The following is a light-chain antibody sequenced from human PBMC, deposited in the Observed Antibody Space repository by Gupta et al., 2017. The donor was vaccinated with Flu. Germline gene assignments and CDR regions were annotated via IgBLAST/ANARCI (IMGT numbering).Light chain of an antibody. CDR3: TACDSILGGVV. V-gene: IGLV1-40*01. Sequence: TISCSGSSSNMVAEYGVHWYQQLPATAPKPPILTNNHRPSGVPDRFSGSKSGTSASLAISGLQAEDEADYYCTACDSILGGVVFGAGTELTVL. J-gene: IGLJ3*02. CDR2: TNN. CDR1: SSNMVAEYG.